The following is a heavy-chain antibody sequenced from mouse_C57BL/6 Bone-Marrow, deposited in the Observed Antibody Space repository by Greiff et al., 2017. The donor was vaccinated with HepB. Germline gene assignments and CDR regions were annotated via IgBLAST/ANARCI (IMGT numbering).Heavy chain of an antibody. CDR1: GYSITSGYY. D-gene: IGHD2-4*01. CDR3: AREGDYDGFAY. J-gene: IGHJ3*01. Sequence: ESGPGLVKPSQSLSLTCSVTGYSITSGYYWNWIRQFPGNKLEWMGYISYDGSNNYNPSLKNRTAITRDTSKNQFFLKLNSVTTEDTATYYCAREGDYDGFAYWGQGTLVTVSA. CDR2: ISYDGSN. V-gene: IGHV3-6*01.